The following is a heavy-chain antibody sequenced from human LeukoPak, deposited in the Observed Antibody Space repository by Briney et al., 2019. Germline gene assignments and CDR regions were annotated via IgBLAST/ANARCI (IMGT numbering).Heavy chain of an antibody. D-gene: IGHD6-19*01. V-gene: IGHV3-30*18. Sequence: PGRSLRLSCAASGFTFSSYGMHWVRQAPGKGLEWVAVISYDGSNKYYADSVKGRFTISRDNSKNTLYLQMNSLRAEDTAVYYCAKDGVAGRGNSWGKETLVTVS. CDR2: ISYDGSNK. CDR3: AKDGVAGRGNS. CDR1: GFTFSSYG. J-gene: IGHJ4*02.